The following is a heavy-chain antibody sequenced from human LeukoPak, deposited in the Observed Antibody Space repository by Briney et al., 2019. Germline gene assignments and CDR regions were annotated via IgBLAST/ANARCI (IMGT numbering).Heavy chain of an antibody. CDR3: ARDDTAMAPGGY. D-gene: IGHD5-18*01. J-gene: IGHJ4*02. V-gene: IGHV3-66*01. CDR2: IYSGGST. CDR1: GFTVSSNY. Sequence: GGSLRLSCAASGFTVSSNYMSWVRQAPGKGLEWVSVIYSGGSTYYADSVKGRFTISRDNAKNSLYLQMNSLRAEDTAVYYCARDDTAMAPGGYWGQGTLVTVSS.